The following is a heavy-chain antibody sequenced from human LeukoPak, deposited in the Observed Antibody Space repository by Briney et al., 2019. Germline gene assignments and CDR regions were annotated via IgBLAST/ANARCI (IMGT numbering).Heavy chain of an antibody. CDR3: ARGSDVAFDI. CDR1: GGSFSGYY. J-gene: IGHJ3*02. Sequence: SETLSLTCAAYGGSFSGYYWSWIRQPPGKGLEWIGEINHSGSTNYNPSLKSRVTISVDTSKNQFSLKLSSVTAADTAVYYCARGSDVAFDIWGQGTMVTVSS. V-gene: IGHV4-34*01. CDR2: INHSGST.